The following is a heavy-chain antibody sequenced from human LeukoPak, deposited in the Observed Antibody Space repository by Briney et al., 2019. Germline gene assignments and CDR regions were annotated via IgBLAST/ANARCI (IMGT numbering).Heavy chain of an antibody. Sequence: SETLSLTCTVSGGSISSSGYYWGWIRQPPGKGLEWIGSIYYSGSSYYNPSLKSRVTISVHTSKNQFSLKLSSVTAADTAVYYCARHVDTATDYFDYWGQGTLVTVSS. CDR3: ARHVDTATDYFDY. D-gene: IGHD5-18*01. V-gene: IGHV4-39*01. CDR1: GGSISSSGYY. CDR2: IYYSGSS. J-gene: IGHJ4*02.